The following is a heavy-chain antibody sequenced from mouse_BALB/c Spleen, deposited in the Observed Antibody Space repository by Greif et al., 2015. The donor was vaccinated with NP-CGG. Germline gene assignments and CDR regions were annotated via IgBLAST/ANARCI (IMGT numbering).Heavy chain of an antibody. CDR1: GFTFSDFY. CDR2: SRNKANDYTT. J-gene: IGHJ4*01. CDR3: ARDGGGNYPYYAMDY. V-gene: IGHV7-1*02. Sequence: EVMLVESGGGLVQPGGSLRLSCATSGFTFSDFYMEWVRQPPGKRLEWIAASRNKANDYTTEYSASVKGRFIVSRDTSQSILYLQMNALRAEDTAIYYCARDGGGNYPYYAMDYWGQGTSVTVSS. D-gene: IGHD2-1*01.